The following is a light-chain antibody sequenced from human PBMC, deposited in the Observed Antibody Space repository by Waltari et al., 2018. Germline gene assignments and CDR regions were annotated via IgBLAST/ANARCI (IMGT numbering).Light chain of an antibody. CDR3: SAYTSWSTVI. CDR1: PSIGRK. CDR2: DVS. J-gene: IGKJ4*01. Sequence: IQMTQSPSTLSASVGDRVTITCRSSPSIGRKLAWYRQKPGKAPNLLIYDVSSFESGGPSRFTGSGSGTEFTLTISNLQPDDEGVYYCSAYTSWSTVIFGGGTKL. V-gene: IGKV1-5*01.